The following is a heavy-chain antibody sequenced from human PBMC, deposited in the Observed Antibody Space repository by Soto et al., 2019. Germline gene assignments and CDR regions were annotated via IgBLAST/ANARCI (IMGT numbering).Heavy chain of an antibody. J-gene: IGHJ4*02. V-gene: IGHV1-8*01. D-gene: IGHD4-17*01. CDR1: GYTFTSYD. CDR3: ASVMEFGDQAWS. Sequence: QVQLVQSGAEVKKPGASVKVSCKASGYTFTSYDINWVRQATGQGLEWMGWMNPNSGNTGYAQKFQGRVTMTRNTSISTAYMDLSSLRSEDTAVYYCASVMEFGDQAWSWGQGTLVTVSS. CDR2: MNPNSGNT.